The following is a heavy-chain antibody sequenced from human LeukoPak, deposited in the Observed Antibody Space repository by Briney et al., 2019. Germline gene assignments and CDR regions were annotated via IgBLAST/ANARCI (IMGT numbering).Heavy chain of an antibody. CDR2: TSYDGSNK. Sequence: GGSLRLSCAASGFTFSSYAMHWVRQAPGKGLEWVAVTSYDGSNKYYADSVKGRFTISRDNSKNTLYLQMNSLRAEDTAVYYCAREVVVPASLYAFDIWGQGTMVTVSS. CDR1: GFTFSSYA. J-gene: IGHJ3*02. D-gene: IGHD2-2*01. CDR3: AREVVVPASLYAFDI. V-gene: IGHV3-30*04.